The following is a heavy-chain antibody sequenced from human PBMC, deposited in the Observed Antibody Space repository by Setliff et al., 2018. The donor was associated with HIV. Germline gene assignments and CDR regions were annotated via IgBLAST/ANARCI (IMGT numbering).Heavy chain of an antibody. J-gene: IGHJ5*01. CDR2: ISHSGRT. V-gene: IGHV4-34*01. Sequence: ASETLSLTCAVYGGSLTDYDWTWIRQTPAKGLEWIGEISHSGRTNYNPSLKTRLIISRDTSKNQFSLRLSSATVADTAIYYCARGFEGYCSGASCHWFDSWGQGTQVTVS. D-gene: IGHD2-15*01. CDR1: GGSLTDYD. CDR3: ARGFEGYCSGASCHWFDS.